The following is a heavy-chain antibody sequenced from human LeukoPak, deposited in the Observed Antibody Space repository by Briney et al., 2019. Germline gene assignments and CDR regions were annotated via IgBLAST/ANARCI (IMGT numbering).Heavy chain of an antibody. Sequence: GGSLRLSCSASGFTFSSYTIHWVRQAPGKGLEFVSPITNNGGNTYYADSVKGRFTISRDNSKNTVYLQMSSLRAEDTAVYYCVIVRGYFDSSGSDYWGQGTLVIVSS. CDR3: VIVRGYFDSSGSDY. D-gene: IGHD3-9*01. CDR2: ITNNGGNT. CDR1: GFTFSSYT. V-gene: IGHV3-64D*06. J-gene: IGHJ4*02.